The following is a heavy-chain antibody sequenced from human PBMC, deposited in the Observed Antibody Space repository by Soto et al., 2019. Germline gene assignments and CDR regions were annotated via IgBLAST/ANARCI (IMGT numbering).Heavy chain of an antibody. D-gene: IGHD4-17*01. CDR3: VRDDMTSGDYERSFDY. V-gene: IGHV4-4*02. J-gene: IGHJ4*02. Sequence: SETLSLTCAVSGGSISSTNWWSWVRQPPGKGLEWIGEIFHDGSTNYNPSLKSRVTISVDKSKNQFSLKLRSVTAADTAVYYCVRDDMTSGDYERSFDYWGQGTLVTDS. CDR2: IFHDGST. CDR1: GGSISSTNW.